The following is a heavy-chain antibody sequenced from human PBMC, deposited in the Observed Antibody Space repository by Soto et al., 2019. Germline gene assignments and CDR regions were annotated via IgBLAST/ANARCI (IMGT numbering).Heavy chain of an antibody. CDR1: GGSISSSSYY. Sequence: SETLSLTCTVSGGSISSSSYYWGWIRQPPGKGLEWIGSIYYSGSTYYNPSLKSRVTISVDTSKNQFSLKLSSVTAADTAVYYCASLYRSGPKYFQYWGQGTLVTVSS. V-gene: IGHV4-39*01. CDR3: ASLYRSGPKYFQY. D-gene: IGHD6-19*01. J-gene: IGHJ1*01. CDR2: IYYSGST.